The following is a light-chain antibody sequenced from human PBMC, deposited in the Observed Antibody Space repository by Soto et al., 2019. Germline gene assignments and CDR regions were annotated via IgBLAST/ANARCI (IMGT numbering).Light chain of an antibody. CDR2: DAI. CDR3: QQRSNWPPIT. CDR1: QSVGSSY. V-gene: IGKV3-11*01. Sequence: EIVLTQSPGTLSLSPGERATLSCRASQSVGSSYLAWYQQKPGQAPRLLIYDAINRATGVPARFRGRGSGTDFTLTVTSLEPEDFAVYYCQQRSNWPPITFGQGTRLEI. J-gene: IGKJ5*01.